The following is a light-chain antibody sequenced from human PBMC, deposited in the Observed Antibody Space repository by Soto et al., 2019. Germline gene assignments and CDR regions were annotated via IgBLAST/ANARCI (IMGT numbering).Light chain of an antibody. CDR2: DVS. J-gene: IGKJ1*01. V-gene: IGKV1-5*01. Sequence: DIQMTQSPSTLPASVGDRVTISCRASQTVERWLAWYQQKPGKAPKLLISDVSSLERGVPSRVSGSGSATEFTLTISGLQSDDFATYYCQQYKDYVWTFGQGTKV. CDR1: QTVERW. CDR3: QQYKDYVWT.